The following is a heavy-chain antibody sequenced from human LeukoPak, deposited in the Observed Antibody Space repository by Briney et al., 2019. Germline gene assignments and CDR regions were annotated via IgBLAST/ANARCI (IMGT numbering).Heavy chain of an antibody. CDR1: GYTFTYRY. CDR2: ITPFNGNT. CDR3: ASAANAGLFYFDY. J-gene: IGHJ4*02. Sequence: GASVKVSCKASGYTFTYRYLHWVRQAPGQALEWMGWITPFNGNTNYAQKFQDRVTITRDRSMSTAYMELSSLRSEDTAMYYCASAANAGLFYFDYWGQGTLVTVSS. D-gene: IGHD1-1*01. V-gene: IGHV1-45*02.